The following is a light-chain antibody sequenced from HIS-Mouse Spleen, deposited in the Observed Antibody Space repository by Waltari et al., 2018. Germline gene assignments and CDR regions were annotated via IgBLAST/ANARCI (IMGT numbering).Light chain of an antibody. CDR2: EVS. V-gene: IGLV2-8*01. Sequence: QSALTQPPSASGSPGQSVTISCTGTSSDVGGYNYVSWYQQHPGKAPKLMIYEVSKRPSGVPVLFPGSKSGNTASLTVSGLQAEDEADYYCSSYAGSNNFVVFGGGTKLTVL. CDR1: SSDVGGYNY. CDR3: SSYAGSNNFVV. J-gene: IGLJ2*01.